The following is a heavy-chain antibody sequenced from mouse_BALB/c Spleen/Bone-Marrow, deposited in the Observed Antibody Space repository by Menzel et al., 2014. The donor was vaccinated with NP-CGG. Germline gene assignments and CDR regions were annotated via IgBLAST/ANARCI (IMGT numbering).Heavy chain of an antibody. CDR3: TRWGTTVVAYYAMDY. Sequence: QVQLQQPGAELVKPGASVKMSCKASGYTFTSYWMHWVKQGPGQGLEWIGVIDPSDSYTSYNQKFKGKATLTVDTSSSTAYMQLSSLTSEDSAVYYCTRWGTTVVAYYAMDYWGQGTSVTVSS. V-gene: IGHV1S127*01. D-gene: IGHD1-1*01. J-gene: IGHJ4*01. CDR1: GYTFTSYW. CDR2: IDPSDSYT.